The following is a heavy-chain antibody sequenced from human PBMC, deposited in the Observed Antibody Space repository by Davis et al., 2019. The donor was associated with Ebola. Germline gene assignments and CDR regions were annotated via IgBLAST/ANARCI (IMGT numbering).Heavy chain of an antibody. Sequence: GESLKISCAASEFTFSTYAMSWVRQAPGKGLEWVSAISGSGGSTYYADSVKGRFTISRDNSKNTLYLQMNSLRVEDTAMYYCAKDTSNVWFDVWGQGTMVTVSS. J-gene: IGHJ3*01. CDR1: EFTFSTYA. CDR2: ISGSGGST. V-gene: IGHV3-23*01. CDR3: AKDTSNVWFDV. D-gene: IGHD6-19*01.